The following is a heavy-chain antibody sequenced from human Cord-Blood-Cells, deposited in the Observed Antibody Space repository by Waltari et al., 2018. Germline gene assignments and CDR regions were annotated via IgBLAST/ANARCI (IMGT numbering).Heavy chain of an antibody. Sequence: QVQLVESGGGVVQPGRSLRLSCAASGFTFRSYAMHWVRQAPGKGLEWVAVISYDGSNKYYADSVKGRFTFSRDNSKNTLYLQMNSLRAEDTAVYYCARSLEGDMDVWGKGTTVTVSS. D-gene: IGHD3-3*01. CDR3: ARSLEGDMDV. V-gene: IGHV3-30*04. J-gene: IGHJ6*03. CDR1: GFTFRSYA. CDR2: ISYDGSNK.